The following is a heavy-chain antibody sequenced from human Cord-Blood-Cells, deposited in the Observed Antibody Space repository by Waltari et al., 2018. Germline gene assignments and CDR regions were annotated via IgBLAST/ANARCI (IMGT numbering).Heavy chain of an antibody. J-gene: IGHJ4*02. CDR1: GYSISSGYS. V-gene: IGHV4-38-2*01. Sequence: QVQLQESGPGLVKPSETLSLTCAVSGYSISSGYSWGWSRPPPGKGLEWIGSIYHSGSTYYNPSLKSRVTISVDTSKNQFSLKLSSVTAADTAVYYCARIRRDGYNYYFDYWGQGTLVTVSS. D-gene: IGHD5-12*01. CDR2: IYHSGST. CDR3: ARIRRDGYNYYFDY.